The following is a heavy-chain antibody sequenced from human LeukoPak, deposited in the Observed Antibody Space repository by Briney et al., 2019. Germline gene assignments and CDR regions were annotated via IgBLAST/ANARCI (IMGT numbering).Heavy chain of an antibody. D-gene: IGHD5/OR15-5a*01. Sequence: GGSLRLSCAASGFTFSSNAMSWVRQAPGKGLEWVSTISGNYGSTYYADSVKGRFTISRDNSKNTLYLQMKSLGAEDTALYYCAKDSTHDYFYNYMDAWGKGPTVTVTS. CDR2: ISGNYGST. J-gene: IGHJ6*03. CDR3: AKDSTHDYFYNYMDA. CDR1: GFTFSSNA. V-gene: IGHV3-23*01.